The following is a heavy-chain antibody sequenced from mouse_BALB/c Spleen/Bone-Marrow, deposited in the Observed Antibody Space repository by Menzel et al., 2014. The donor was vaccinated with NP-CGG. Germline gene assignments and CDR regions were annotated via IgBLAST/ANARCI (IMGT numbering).Heavy chain of an antibody. Sequence: EVQLQQSGAELVKPGASVKLSCTASGFNIEDTYMHWVKQRPEQGLEWIGRIVPANGNTKYDPKFQGKATITADTSSNTAYLQLTSLTSEDTAVYYCVRYLYGNYFDYWGQGTTLTVSS. V-gene: IGHV14-3*02. J-gene: IGHJ2*01. CDR3: VRYLYGNYFDY. CDR1: GFNIEDTY. D-gene: IGHD2-10*02. CDR2: IVPANGNT.